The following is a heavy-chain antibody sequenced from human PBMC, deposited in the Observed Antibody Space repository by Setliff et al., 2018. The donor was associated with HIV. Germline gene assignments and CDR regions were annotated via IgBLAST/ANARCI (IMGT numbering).Heavy chain of an antibody. CDR1: GGSISGDGYS. J-gene: IGHJ3*02. CDR3: ARESLNLGELSSNPDASDI. Sequence: SETLSLTCAVSGGSISGDGYSWSWIRQPPGKGLEWIGYIFHSGSTYYNPSLKSRVTISEDRSKNQFSLKLTSVTAADTAVYYCARESLNLGELSSNPDASDIWGQGTMVTVSS. CDR2: IFHSGST. V-gene: IGHV4-30-2*01. D-gene: IGHD3-16*02.